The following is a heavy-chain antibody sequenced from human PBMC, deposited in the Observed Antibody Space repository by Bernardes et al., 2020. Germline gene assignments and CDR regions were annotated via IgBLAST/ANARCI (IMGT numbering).Heavy chain of an antibody. V-gene: IGHV4-34*01. J-gene: IGHJ5*02. CDR2: INHSGST. CDR1: GGSFSGYY. Sequence: SETLSLTCAVYGGSFSGYYWSWIRQPPGKGLEWIGEINHSGSTNYNPSLKSRVTISVDTSKNQFSLKLSSVTAADTAVYYCAREVRAARGWFDPWGQGTLVTVSS. CDR3: AREVRAARGWFDP. D-gene: IGHD6-6*01.